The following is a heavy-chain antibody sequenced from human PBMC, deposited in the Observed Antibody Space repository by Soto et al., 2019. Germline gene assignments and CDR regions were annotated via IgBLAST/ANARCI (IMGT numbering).Heavy chain of an antibody. CDR1: GTSVSRGSFY. J-gene: IGHJ4*02. V-gene: IGHV4-61*01. CDR2: IYHTGKT. Sequence: PSETLSLTCDVSGTSVSRGSFYFHWIRQDQGKGLEWIGYIYHTGKTNYSPSLRSRTTISSDTSRNQFSLKVNSVTAADTAVYYCARAPYYFILPGMRWSYYFASWSQGIQVIVCS. CDR3: ARAPYYFILPGMRWSYYFAS. D-gene: IGHD3-9*01.